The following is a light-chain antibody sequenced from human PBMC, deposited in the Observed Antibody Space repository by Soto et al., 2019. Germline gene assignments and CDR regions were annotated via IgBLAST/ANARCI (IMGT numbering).Light chain of an antibody. J-gene: IGKJ1*01. V-gene: IGKV1-39*01. Sequence: DLQMTQSPSSLSASVGDRVTISCRASQSIGRYLNWYQQKPGKVPKLLIYAASSFQSGVPSRFSGSGSGTDFTLTISSLQPDDFATYYCQQSYSTPWTFGQGTKVDIK. CDR1: QSIGRY. CDR3: QQSYSTPWT. CDR2: AAS.